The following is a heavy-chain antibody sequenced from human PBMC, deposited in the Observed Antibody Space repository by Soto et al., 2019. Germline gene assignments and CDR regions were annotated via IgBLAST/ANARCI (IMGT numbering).Heavy chain of an antibody. CDR1: GFTFSSYG. CDR3: AKGPDSSGWYPGDY. V-gene: IGHV3-30*18. Sequence: QVQLVESGGGVVQPGRSLRLSCAASGFTFSSYGMHWVRQAPGKGLEWVAVISYDGSNKYYADSVKGRFTISRDNSKNTLYLYMNSLIAEDRAVYYCAKGPDSSGWYPGDYWGQGTLFTVSS. CDR2: ISYDGSNK. D-gene: IGHD6-19*01. J-gene: IGHJ4*02.